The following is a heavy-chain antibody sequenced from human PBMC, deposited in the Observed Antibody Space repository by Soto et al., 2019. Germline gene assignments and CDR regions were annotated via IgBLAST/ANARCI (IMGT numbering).Heavy chain of an antibody. J-gene: IGHJ3*02. Sequence: PSETLSLTCTVSGGSISSGGYYWSWIRQHPGKGLEWIGYIYYSGSTYYNPSLKSRVTISVDTSKNQFSLKLSSVTAADTAVYYCARDLGYSSLSAFDIWGQGTMVTVSS. V-gene: IGHV4-31*03. CDR2: IYYSGST. CDR3: ARDLGYSSLSAFDI. D-gene: IGHD6-6*01. CDR1: GGSISSGGYY.